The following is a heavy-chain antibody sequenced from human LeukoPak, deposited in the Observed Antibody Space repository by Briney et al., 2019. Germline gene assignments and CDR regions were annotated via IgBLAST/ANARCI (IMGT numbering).Heavy chain of an antibody. Sequence: GGSLRLSCAASGFTFSSYAMHWARQAPGKGLEWVAVISYDGSNKYYADSVKGRFTISRDNSKNTLYLQMNSLRAEDTAVYYCARDGGVGLGRYYYDSSGYPQYYFDYWGQGTLVTVSS. D-gene: IGHD3-22*01. V-gene: IGHV3-30*04. CDR1: GFTFSSYA. CDR2: ISYDGSNK. CDR3: ARDGGVGLGRYYYDSSGYPQYYFDY. J-gene: IGHJ4*02.